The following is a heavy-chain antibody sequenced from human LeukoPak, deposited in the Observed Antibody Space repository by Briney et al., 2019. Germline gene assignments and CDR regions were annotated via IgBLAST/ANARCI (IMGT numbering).Heavy chain of an antibody. J-gene: IGHJ3*02. CDR1: GASIRSGDYY. CDR3: ARDCSGGSCYGAFDI. Sequence: SETLSLTCTVSGASIRSGDYYWGWIRQPPGKGLEWIGYIYDSGSTYYNPSLKSRITISVDTSENRFSLKLSSVTATDTAVYYCARDCSGGSCYGAFDIWGQGTMVTVSS. CDR2: IYDSGST. V-gene: IGHV4-30-4*01. D-gene: IGHD2-15*01.